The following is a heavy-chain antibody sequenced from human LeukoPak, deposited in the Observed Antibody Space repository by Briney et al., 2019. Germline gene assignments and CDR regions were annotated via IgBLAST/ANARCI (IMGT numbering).Heavy chain of an antibody. D-gene: IGHD1-14*01. CDR3: ARANQNYFDY. CDR1: AYTFTGYY. CDR2: IIPNNGGT. V-gene: IGHV1-2*02. Sequence: GASVKVSCKTSAYTFTGYYMHWVRQAPGQGLEWMGWIIPNNGGTNYAQKFQGRVTMTRDTSISTAFMELSRVRSDDTAIYYCARANQNYFDYWGQGTLVTVSS. J-gene: IGHJ4*02.